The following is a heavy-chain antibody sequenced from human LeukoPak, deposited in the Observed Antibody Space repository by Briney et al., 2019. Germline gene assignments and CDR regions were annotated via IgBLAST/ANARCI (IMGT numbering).Heavy chain of an antibody. J-gene: IGHJ1*01. D-gene: IGHD4-17*01. CDR2: IHSSGGA. V-gene: IGHV4-59*01. Sequence: SETLSLTCSVSGVSMNNKYWSWIRQPPGKGLEWIGYIHSSGGANYNPSLKSRVAMSVDTSKNQFSLNLSSVTAADTAVYYCARDGGSYSDIAEYFQHWGQGTLVTVSS. CDR1: GVSMNNKY. CDR3: ARDGGSYSDIAEYFQH.